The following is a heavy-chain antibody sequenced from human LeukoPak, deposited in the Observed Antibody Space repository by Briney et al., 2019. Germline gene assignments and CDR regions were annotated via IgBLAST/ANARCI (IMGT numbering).Heavy chain of an antibody. CDR1: GGSISSSSYY. CDR2: IYYSGST. V-gene: IGHV4-39*01. J-gene: IGHJ4*02. Sequence: PSETLSLTCTVSGGSISSSSYYWGWIRQPPGKGLEWIGSIYYSGSTYYNPSLKSRVTISVDTSKNQFSLKLSSVTAADTAVYYCARVVVNGGDYFDYWGQGTLVTVSS. CDR3: ARVVVNGGDYFDY. D-gene: IGHD2-15*01.